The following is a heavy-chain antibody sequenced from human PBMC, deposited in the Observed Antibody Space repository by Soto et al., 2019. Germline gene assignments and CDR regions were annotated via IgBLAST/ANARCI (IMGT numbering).Heavy chain of an antibody. CDR3: ARANCGSTSCYAFPYNWFDP. V-gene: IGHV1-69*13. Sequence: ASVKVSCKASGGTFSSYAISWVRQAPGQGLEWMGGIIPIFGTANYAQKFQGRVTITADESTSTAYMELSSLRSEDTAVYYCARANCGSTSCYAFPYNWFDPWGQGTLVTVSS. D-gene: IGHD2-2*01. CDR2: IIPIFGTA. J-gene: IGHJ5*02. CDR1: GGTFSSYA.